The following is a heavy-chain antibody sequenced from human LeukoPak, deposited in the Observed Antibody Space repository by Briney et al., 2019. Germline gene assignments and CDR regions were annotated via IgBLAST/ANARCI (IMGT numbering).Heavy chain of an antibody. D-gene: IGHD4-17*01. CDR3: AREESDTTVTFYYYCYGMDV. Sequence: SQTLSLTCAISGDSVSSNSAAWNWIRQSPSRGLEWLGRTYYRSKWYNDYAVSVKSRITINPDTSENQFSLQLNSVTPEDTAVYYCAREESDTTVTFYYYCYGMDVWGQGTTVTVSS. J-gene: IGHJ6*02. CDR1: GDSVSSNSAA. CDR2: TYYRSKWYN. V-gene: IGHV6-1*01.